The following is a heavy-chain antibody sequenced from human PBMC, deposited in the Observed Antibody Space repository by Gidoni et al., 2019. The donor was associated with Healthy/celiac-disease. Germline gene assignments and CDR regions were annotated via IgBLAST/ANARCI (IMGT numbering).Heavy chain of an antibody. CDR1: GGSISSYY. V-gene: IGHV4-59*01. CDR2: IYYSGST. D-gene: IGHD3-3*01. J-gene: IGHJ3*02. CDR3: ARDFWSAGAFDI. Sequence: LVKPSETLSLTCTVSGGSISSYYWSWIRQPPGKGLEWIGYIYYSGSTNYNPSLKSRVTISVDTSKNQFSLKLSSVTAADTAVYYCARDFWSAGAFDIWGQGTMVTVSS.